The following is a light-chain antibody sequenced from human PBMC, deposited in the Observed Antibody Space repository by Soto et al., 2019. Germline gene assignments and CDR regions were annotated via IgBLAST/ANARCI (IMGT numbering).Light chain of an antibody. CDR3: QQYAQRWT. Sequence: EIELTQSASALSVSPGQRVTLSCRSSQKIDANLAWYQQRPGQSPRLLIYAASDRATGVPARFSGSGSGTEFTLTIDSLKSEDFAVYYCQQYAQRWTFGQGTKVDIK. J-gene: IGKJ1*01. CDR1: QKIDAN. V-gene: IGKV3-15*01. CDR2: AAS.